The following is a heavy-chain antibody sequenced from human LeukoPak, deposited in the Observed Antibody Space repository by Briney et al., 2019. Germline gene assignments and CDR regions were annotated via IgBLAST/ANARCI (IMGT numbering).Heavy chain of an antibody. V-gene: IGHV1-2*02. J-gene: IGHJ3*02. D-gene: IGHD1-26*01. CDR2: INPNSGGT. Sequence: ASVTVSCKASGYTFTGYYMHWVRQAPGQGLEWMGWINPNSGGTNYAQKFQGRVTMTSDTSISTAYMELSRLRSDDTAVYYCARESGSHDAFDIWGQGTMVTVSS. CDR3: ARESGSHDAFDI. CDR1: GYTFTGYY.